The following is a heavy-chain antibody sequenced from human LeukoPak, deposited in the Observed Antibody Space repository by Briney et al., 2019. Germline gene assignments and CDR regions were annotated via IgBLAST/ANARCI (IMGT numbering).Heavy chain of an antibody. CDR1: GDSITGYY. V-gene: IGHV4-4*07. CDR3: AREEFLHEIDSSGYFVY. Sequence: SETLSLTCTVSGDSITGYYWNWLRQPAGQGLEWLGRVYSRGVGNYNPSLTSRLTMSVDTSKNQFSLKLTSLTAADTAVYYCAREEFLHEIDSSGYFVYWGQGTLVTVSS. J-gene: IGHJ4*02. CDR2: VYSRGVG. D-gene: IGHD3-22*01.